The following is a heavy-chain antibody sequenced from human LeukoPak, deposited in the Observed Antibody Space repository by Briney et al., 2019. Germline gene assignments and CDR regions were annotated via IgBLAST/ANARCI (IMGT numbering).Heavy chain of an antibody. CDR2: IRYDGSNK. CDR1: GFIFSSFG. V-gene: IGHV3-30*02. CDR3: AKDWDKYSSSWYDGTRTHNWFDP. D-gene: IGHD6-13*01. J-gene: IGHJ5*02. Sequence: GGSLRLSCAASGFIFSSFGMHWVRQAPGKGLEWVAFIRYDGSNKYYADSVKGRFTISRDNSKNTLYLQMNSLRAEDTAVYYCAKDWDKYSSSWYDGTRTHNWFDPWGQGTLVTVSS.